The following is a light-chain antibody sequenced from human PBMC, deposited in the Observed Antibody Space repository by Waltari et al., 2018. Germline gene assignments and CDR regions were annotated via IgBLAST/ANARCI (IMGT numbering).Light chain of an antibody. CDR1: EKITSSY. V-gene: IGKV3-20*01. CDR2: TAS. J-gene: IGKJ1*01. Sequence: VVLTQSPGTLSLSPGESATLSCRASEKITSSYIAWYQHKPGQAPRLLIYTASYRATGVPDRFSGSGSGTDFVLTISRLEPVDFAVYYCQYYNSAPRTFGQGTKVDIK. CDR3: QYYNSAPRT.